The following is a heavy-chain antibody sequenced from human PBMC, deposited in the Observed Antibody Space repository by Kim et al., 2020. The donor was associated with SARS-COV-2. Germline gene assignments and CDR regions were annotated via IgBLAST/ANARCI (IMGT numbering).Heavy chain of an antibody. CDR1: GFTFSSYA. J-gene: IGHJ6*02. V-gene: IGHV3-30*04. Sequence: GGSLRLSCAASGFTFSSYAMHWVRQAPGKGLEWVAVISYDGSNKYYADSVKGRFTISRDNSKNTLYLQMNGLRAEDTAVYYCARDQYDILTGSYYYGMDVWGQGTTVTVSS. CDR2: ISYDGSNK. CDR3: ARDQYDILTGSYYYGMDV. D-gene: IGHD3-9*01.